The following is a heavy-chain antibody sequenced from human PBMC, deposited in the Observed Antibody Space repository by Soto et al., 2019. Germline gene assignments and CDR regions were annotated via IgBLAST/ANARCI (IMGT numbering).Heavy chain of an antibody. CDR3: ARDGSSGADLYNWFDP. J-gene: IGHJ5*02. V-gene: IGHV4-31*03. CDR2: IYYSGST. D-gene: IGHD2-15*01. Sequence: SETLSLTCTVSGGSIRGGGYYWSWIRQHPGKGLEWIGYIYYSGSTYYNPSLKSRVTISVDTSKNQFSLKLSSVTAADTAVYYCARDGSSGADLYNWFDPWGQGTLVTVSS. CDR1: GGSIRGGGYY.